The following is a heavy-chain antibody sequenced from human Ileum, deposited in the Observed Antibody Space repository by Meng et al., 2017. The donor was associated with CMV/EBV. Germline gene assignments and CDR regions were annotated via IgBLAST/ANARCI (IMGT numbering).Heavy chain of an antibody. CDR3: ARDGLSGRYFDY. V-gene: IGHV7-4-1*02. D-gene: IGHD1-26*01. CDR2: IDTNTGNP. CDR1: GYTFTSNN. J-gene: IGHJ4*02. Sequence: QVHLVQSGSELKKPGASVKVSWKTSGYTFTSNNIIWVRQAPGQGPEWTGWIDTNTGNPTYAQDFTGRFVFSLDTSVNTAYLQISSLKAEDTAVYYCARDGLSGRYFDYWGQGTLVTVSS.